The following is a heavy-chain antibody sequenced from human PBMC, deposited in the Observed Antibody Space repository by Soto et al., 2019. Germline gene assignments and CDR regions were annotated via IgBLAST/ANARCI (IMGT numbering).Heavy chain of an antibody. D-gene: IGHD3-3*01. CDR1: GYTFTSYG. J-gene: IGHJ3*02. V-gene: IGHV1-18*01. CDR3: ARTRGFFGVVIAAFDI. Sequence: GASVKVSCKASGYTFTSYGISWVRQAPGQGLEWMGWISAYNGNTNYAQKLQGRVTMTTDTSTSTAYMELRSLRSDDTAVYYCARTRGFFGVVIAAFDIWGQGTMVTVSS. CDR2: ISAYNGNT.